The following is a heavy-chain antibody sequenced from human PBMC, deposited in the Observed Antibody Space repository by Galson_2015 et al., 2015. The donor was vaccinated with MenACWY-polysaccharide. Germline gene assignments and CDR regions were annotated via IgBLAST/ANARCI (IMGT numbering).Heavy chain of an antibody. D-gene: IGHD2-21*02. J-gene: IGHJ6*01. Sequence: SVKVSCKASGYTFSNFGISWVRQAPGQGLEWMGWISGYGDDTNYAQNLQGRVTMTADPSTRTAHMELRSLRSDDTAVYYCARNSSDSPGHANYYAMDVWGQGTTVTVSS. V-gene: IGHV1-18*01. CDR2: ISGYGDDT. CDR3: ARNSSDSPGHANYYAMDV. CDR1: GYTFSNFG.